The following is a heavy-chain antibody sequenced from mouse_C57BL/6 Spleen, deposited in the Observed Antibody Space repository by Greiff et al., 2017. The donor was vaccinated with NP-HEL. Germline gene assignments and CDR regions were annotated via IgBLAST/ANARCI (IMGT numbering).Heavy chain of an antibody. Sequence: VQLQQPGAELVKPGASVKLSCKASGYTFTSYWMHWVKQRPGQGLEWIGMIHPNSGSTNYNEKFKSKATLTVDKSSSTAYMQLSSLTSEDSAVYYCARGGYSNYEGWFAYWGQGTLVTVSA. J-gene: IGHJ3*01. CDR3: ARGGYSNYEGWFAY. CDR2: IHPNSGST. V-gene: IGHV1-64*01. D-gene: IGHD2-5*01. CDR1: GYTFTSYW.